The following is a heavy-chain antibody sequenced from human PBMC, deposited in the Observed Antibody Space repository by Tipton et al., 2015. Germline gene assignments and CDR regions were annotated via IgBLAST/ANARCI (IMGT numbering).Heavy chain of an antibody. CDR3: ARDVYYDSSGYLSPYYFDY. CDR1: EFTFSNYA. D-gene: IGHD3-22*01. Sequence: SLRLSCVASEFTFSNYARTWVRQAPGKGLEWVPTISASGGATYYADSVKGRFTISRGNAKNSLYLQMNSLRDEDTAVYYCARDVYYDSSGYLSPYYFDYWGQGTLVTVSS. V-gene: IGHV3-23*01. J-gene: IGHJ4*02. CDR2: ISASGGAT.